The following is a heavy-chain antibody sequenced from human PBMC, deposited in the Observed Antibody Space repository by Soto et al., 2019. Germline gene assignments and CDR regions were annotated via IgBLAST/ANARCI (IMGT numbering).Heavy chain of an antibody. CDR1: GGTFSSYA. V-gene: IGHV1-69*13. D-gene: IGHD2-21*02. Sequence: SVKLSCKASGGTFSSYAMSWVRQAPRQGLEWMGGIIPIFGTANYAQKFQGRVTITADESTSTAYMELSSLRSEDTAVYYCARASQSYCGGDCPMRVWHYWGQGTLVTVSS. CDR3: ARASQSYCGGDCPMRVWHY. CDR2: IIPIFGTA. J-gene: IGHJ4*02.